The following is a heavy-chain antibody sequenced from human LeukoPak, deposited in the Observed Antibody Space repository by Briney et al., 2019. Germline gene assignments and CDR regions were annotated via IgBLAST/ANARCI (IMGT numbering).Heavy chain of an antibody. CDR1: GFTFSSYS. V-gene: IGHV3-23*01. CDR2: ITGSGGST. J-gene: IGHJ4*02. D-gene: IGHD1-7*01. CDR3: AKNHWDCVSSPFDN. Sequence: PGGSLRLSCAASGFTFSSYSMSWVRQAPGKGLEWVSVITGSGGSTYYADSVKGRFIISRDNSKNTLYLQMNSLRAEHTAVYYSAKNHWDCVSSPFDNWGQGTLVTVSS.